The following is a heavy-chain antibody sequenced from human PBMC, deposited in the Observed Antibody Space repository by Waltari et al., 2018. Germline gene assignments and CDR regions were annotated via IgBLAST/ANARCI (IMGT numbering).Heavy chain of an antibody. J-gene: IGHJ4*02. Sequence: QVQLQESGPGLVKPSQTLSLTCTVSGGSISSGRYYWSWIRQPAGKGLGWIGGIYTSGSTNYNPSLKSRVTISVDTSKNQFSLKLSSVTAADTAVYYCARVRSGYTDYWGQGTLVTVSS. CDR2: IYTSGST. CDR1: GGSISSGRYY. D-gene: IGHD3-3*01. V-gene: IGHV4-61*02. CDR3: ARVRSGYTDY.